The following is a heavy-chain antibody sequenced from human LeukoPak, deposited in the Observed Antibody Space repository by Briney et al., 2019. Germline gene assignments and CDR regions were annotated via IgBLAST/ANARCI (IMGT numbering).Heavy chain of an antibody. V-gene: IGHV4-59*01. Sequence: PSETLSLTCAVSGGSISSYYWSWIRQPPGKGLEWIGNIYNSGGTNYNPSLKSRVTTSVDTSKNQFSLKLTSVTAADTAVYYCARYRGNSNGGFDPWGQGTLVTVSS. D-gene: IGHD4-23*01. CDR3: ARYRGNSNGGFDP. CDR1: GGSISSYY. CDR2: IYNSGGT. J-gene: IGHJ5*02.